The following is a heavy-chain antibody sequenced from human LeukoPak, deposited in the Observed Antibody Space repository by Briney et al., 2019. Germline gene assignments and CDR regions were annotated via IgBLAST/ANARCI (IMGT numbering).Heavy chain of an antibody. D-gene: IGHD2-21*02. V-gene: IGHV3-30*18. CDR1: GFTFNNYG. J-gene: IGHJ4*02. Sequence: PGRSLRLSCAASGFTFNNYGLHWVRQAPGKGLEWVTLISHDGNNEYYADSVKGRFATSRDDSKNTLYLQMNSLRAEDTAVYHCAKDPSLRVTLPVWGQGTLVTVSS. CDR2: ISHDGNNE. CDR3: AKDPSLRVTLPV.